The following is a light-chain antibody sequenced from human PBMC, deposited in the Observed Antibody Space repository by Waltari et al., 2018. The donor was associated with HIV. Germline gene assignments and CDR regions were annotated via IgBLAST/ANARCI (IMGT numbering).Light chain of an antibody. Sequence: DIKMTQSPSTLSASVRDRVTITCRASQNLNSWLAWYQQKPGKAPKLLIYKASSLKSGVPARFSGSGSETEFTLTISSLQPDDFATYYCQQYNSSPWTFGQGTKVEIK. V-gene: IGKV1-5*03. CDR3: QQYNSSPWT. CDR1: QNLNSW. CDR2: KAS. J-gene: IGKJ1*01.